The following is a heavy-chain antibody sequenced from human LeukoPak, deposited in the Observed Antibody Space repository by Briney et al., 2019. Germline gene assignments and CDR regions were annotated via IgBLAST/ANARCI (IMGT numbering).Heavy chain of an antibody. CDR2: IYYSGST. V-gene: IGHV4-59*08. Sequence: SETLSLTCTVSGGSISSDYWSWIRQSPGKGLEWIGHIYYSGSTNHNPSLRSRVTISVDTSKNQFSLKLSSVTAADTAVYYCARGKYQLDYWGQGTLVTVSS. J-gene: IGHJ4*02. D-gene: IGHD2-2*01. CDR1: GGSISSDY. CDR3: ARGKYQLDY.